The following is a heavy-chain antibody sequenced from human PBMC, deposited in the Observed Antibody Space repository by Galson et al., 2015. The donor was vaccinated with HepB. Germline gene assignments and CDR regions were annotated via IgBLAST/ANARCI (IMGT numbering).Heavy chain of an antibody. J-gene: IGHJ4*02. CDR1: GFTFTSSA. CDR3: AAAPYCSGGSCSDY. D-gene: IGHD2-15*01. Sequence: SVKVSCKASGFTFTSSAMQWVRQARGQRLEWIGWIVVGSGNTNYAQKFQERVTITRDMSTSTAYMELSSLRSEDTAVYYCAAAPYCSGGSCSDYWGQGTLVTVSS. V-gene: IGHV1-58*02. CDR2: IVVGSGNT.